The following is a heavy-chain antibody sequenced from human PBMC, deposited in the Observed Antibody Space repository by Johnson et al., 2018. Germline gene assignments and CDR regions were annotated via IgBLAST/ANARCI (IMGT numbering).Heavy chain of an antibody. Sequence: VQLQESGGGLVQXGGSXKLXCAASGFSFSDSAVHWVRQASGKRLEWVGRIKSKAGNYATAYGASATGRSTISKDASKNTVDLQMNSLKTEDTAVYYCVTGYPNYMDVWGKGTTVTVSS. CDR1: GFSFSDSA. D-gene: IGHD5-12*01. V-gene: IGHV3-73*01. CDR2: IKSKAGNYAT. J-gene: IGHJ6*03. CDR3: VTGYPNYMDV.